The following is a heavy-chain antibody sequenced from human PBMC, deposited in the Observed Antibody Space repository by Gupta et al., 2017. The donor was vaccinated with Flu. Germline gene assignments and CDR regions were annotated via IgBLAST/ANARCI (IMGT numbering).Heavy chain of an antibody. D-gene: IGHD6-13*01. V-gene: IGHV3-74*01. CDR2: INGDGSSI. CDR1: GFSFSSYW. CDR3: SRLNEADDL. Sequence: EVQLVESAGDLVQPGGSLLLSCAASGFSFSSYWIHWVRQAPGKGLEWVSRINGDGSSINYADSVKGRFTTSRDNAKNTLYLQMNSLRAEDTAVYYCSRLNEADDLWGHGTLVTVSS. J-gene: IGHJ5*02.